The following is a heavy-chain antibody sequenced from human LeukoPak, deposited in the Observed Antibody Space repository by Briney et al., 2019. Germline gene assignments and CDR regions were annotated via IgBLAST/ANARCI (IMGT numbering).Heavy chain of an antibody. J-gene: IGHJ4*02. CDR1: GFPFSRFA. Sequence: GGSLRLSCAASGFPFSRFAMSWVRQAPGKGLEGVSTVSGSGGTTNYADSVKGRFTFFRDNSKNTLYLQMNSLRAEDTAIYYCTKDLPDYGDYIEGYWGQGTLVTVSS. V-gene: IGHV3-23*01. CDR2: VSGSGGTT. CDR3: TKDLPDYGDYIEGY. D-gene: IGHD4-17*01.